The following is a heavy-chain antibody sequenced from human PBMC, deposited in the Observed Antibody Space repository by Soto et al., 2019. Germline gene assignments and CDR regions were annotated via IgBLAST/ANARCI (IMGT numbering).Heavy chain of an antibody. Sequence: SETLSLTCAVSGYSISSSNWWGWIRQPPGKGLEWIGYIYYSGTTYYNPSLKSRVTMSVDTSKNQFSLKLTSVTAVDTAVYYCARGVTMVRGVIHTPYFDYWGQGTLVTVSS. CDR2: IYYSGTT. CDR3: ARGVTMVRGVIHTPYFDY. CDR1: GYSISSSNW. J-gene: IGHJ4*02. D-gene: IGHD3-10*01. V-gene: IGHV4-28*03.